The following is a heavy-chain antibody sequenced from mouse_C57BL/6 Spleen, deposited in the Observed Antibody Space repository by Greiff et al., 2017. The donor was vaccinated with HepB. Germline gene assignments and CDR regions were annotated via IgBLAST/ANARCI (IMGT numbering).Heavy chain of an antibody. CDR1: GFNIKDDY. V-gene: IGHV14-4*01. D-gene: IGHD1-1*01. CDR3: TFYYYGSSIGFAY. CDR2: IDPENGDT. J-gene: IGHJ3*01. Sequence: VQLQQSGAELVRPGASVKLSCTASGFNIKDDYMHWVKQRPEQGLEWIGWIDPENGDTEYASKFQGKATITADTSSNTAYLQLSSLTSEDTAVYYCTFYYYGSSIGFAYWAKGLWSLSLQ.